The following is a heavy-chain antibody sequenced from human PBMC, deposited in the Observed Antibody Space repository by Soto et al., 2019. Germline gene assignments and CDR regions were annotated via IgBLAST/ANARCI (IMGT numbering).Heavy chain of an antibody. CDR3: ASTKYDSSAYYYWYLGL. V-gene: IGHV1-69*06. D-gene: IGHD3-22*01. Sequence: QVELVQSGAEVKKPGSSVKVSCXXXEDTFRNYAISWXXXAPGQGLEWMGGIIPIFGTANYAQKFQGRVTITADTSANTVYLELSSLRSEDTAVYYCASTKYDSSAYYYWYLGLWGRGTLVTVSS. J-gene: IGHJ2*01. CDR2: IIPIFGTA. CDR1: EDTFRNYA.